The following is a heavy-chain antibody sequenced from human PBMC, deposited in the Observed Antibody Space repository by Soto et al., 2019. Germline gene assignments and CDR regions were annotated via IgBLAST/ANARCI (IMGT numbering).Heavy chain of an antibody. D-gene: IGHD6-25*01. CDR1: GYTFTNYA. Sequence: ASVKVSCKASGYTFTNYAMHWVRQAPGQRLEWMGWINGGNGNTKYSPKLQDRVTITRDTSASTAYMELSSLRSEDTALYYCARDGVAAGNINFDYWGQGTLVTVSS. V-gene: IGHV1-3*01. J-gene: IGHJ4*02. CDR2: INGGNGNT. CDR3: ARDGVAAGNINFDY.